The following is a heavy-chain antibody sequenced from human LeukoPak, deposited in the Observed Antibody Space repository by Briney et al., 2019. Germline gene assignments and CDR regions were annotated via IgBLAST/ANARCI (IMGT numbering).Heavy chain of an antibody. CDR3: AGYYYGSGSYPWGV. J-gene: IGHJ6*04. Sequence: PSETLSLTCAVYGGSFSGYYWSWIRQPPGKGQEWIGEINHSGSTNYNPSLKSRVTISVDTSKNQFSLKLSSVTAADTAVYYCAGYYYGSGSYPWGVWGKGTTVTVSS. D-gene: IGHD3-10*01. CDR2: INHSGST. V-gene: IGHV4-34*01. CDR1: GGSFSGYY.